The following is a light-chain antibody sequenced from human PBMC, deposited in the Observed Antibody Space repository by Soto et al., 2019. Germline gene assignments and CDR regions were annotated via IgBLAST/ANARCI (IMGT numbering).Light chain of an antibody. V-gene: IGKV1-5*01. CDR3: QHCDTSWP. CDR2: NAS. J-gene: IGKJ1*01. Sequence: DIQMTQSPSTLSASVGDRVTITCRASRNIERWLAWYQQKPGKPPKLLILNASTLGSGVPSRFSGSGSGTEFTLTNSGLQPDDFATYYCQHCDTSWPFGQGTKVELK. CDR1: RNIERW.